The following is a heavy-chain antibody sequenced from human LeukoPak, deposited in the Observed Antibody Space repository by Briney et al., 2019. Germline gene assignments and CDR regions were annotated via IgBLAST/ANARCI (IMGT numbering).Heavy chain of an antibody. V-gene: IGHV1-58*01. D-gene: IGHD1-1*01. Sequence: SVKVSCKVSGFTFSSSAVHWFRQARGQRLEWIGWIVVGSGNTNCAQKFQKRVTFTSDMSTSTAYMELNSLRSEDTAVYYCAADGAPTDPYNWVDPWGQGSLVTVSS. CDR2: IVVGSGNT. J-gene: IGHJ5*02. CDR1: GFTFSSSA. CDR3: AADGAPTDPYNWVDP.